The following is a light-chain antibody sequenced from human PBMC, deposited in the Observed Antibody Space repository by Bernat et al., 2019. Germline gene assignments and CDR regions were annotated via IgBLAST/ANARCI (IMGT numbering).Light chain of an antibody. J-gene: IGLJ3*02. V-gene: IGLV1-47*02. CDR1: SSNIGSNY. CDR3: AAWDDSLTGRV. Sequence: QSVVTQPPSASGTPGQRVTISCSGSSSNIGSNYVYWYQQVPGTAPKLLIYSNNQRPSGVPDRFSGSKSGTSASLAISGLRPEDEADYYCAAWDDSLTGRVFGGGTKLTVL. CDR2: SNN.